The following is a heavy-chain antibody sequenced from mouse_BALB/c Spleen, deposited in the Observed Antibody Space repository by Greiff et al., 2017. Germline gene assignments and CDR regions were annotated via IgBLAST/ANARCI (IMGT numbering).Heavy chain of an antibody. J-gene: IGHJ3*01. CDR1: GYTFTSYW. CDR2: IYPGNSDT. CDR3: TRDGKYYGTY. D-gene: IGHD1-1*01. V-gene: IGHV1-5*01. Sequence: VQLQQSGTVLARPGASVKMSCKASGYTFTSYWMHWVKQRPGQGLEWIGAIYPGNSDTSYNQKFKGKAKLTAVTSTSTAYMELSSLTNEDSAVYYCTRDGKYYGTYWGQGTLVTVSA.